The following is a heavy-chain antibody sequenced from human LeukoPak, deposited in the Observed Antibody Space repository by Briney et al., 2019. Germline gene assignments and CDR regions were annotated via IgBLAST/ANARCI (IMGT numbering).Heavy chain of an antibody. Sequence: SETLSLTCTVSGGSISSGDYYWSWIRQPPGKGLEWIGYIYYSGSTNYNPSLKSRVTISVDTSKNQFSLKLSSVTAADTAVYYCARHSRASGYDYSLYWYFDLWGRGTLVTVSS. J-gene: IGHJ2*01. CDR2: IYYSGST. CDR1: GGSISSGDYY. D-gene: IGHD5-12*01. V-gene: IGHV4-61*08. CDR3: ARHSRASGYDYSLYWYFDL.